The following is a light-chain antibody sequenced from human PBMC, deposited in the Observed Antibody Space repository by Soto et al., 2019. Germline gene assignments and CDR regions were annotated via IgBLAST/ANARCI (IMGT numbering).Light chain of an antibody. Sequence: QSALTQPASVSGSPGQSITISCTGTSSDVGGYNFVSWYQQHPGKAPKLMIYDVSNRPSGVSNRFSGSKSGKTASLTISGLQAEDEADYYCRSYTRSNTRVVFGGGTKLTVL. J-gene: IGLJ2*01. CDR1: SSDVGGYNF. V-gene: IGLV2-14*01. CDR3: RSYTRSNTRVV. CDR2: DVS.